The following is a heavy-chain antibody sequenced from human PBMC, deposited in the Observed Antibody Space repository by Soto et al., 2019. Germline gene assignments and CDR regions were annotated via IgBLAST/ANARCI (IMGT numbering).Heavy chain of an antibody. CDR3: TTDRDIVVVPAAMNDAFDI. CDR2: IKSKTDGGTT. CDR1: GFTFSNAW. V-gene: IGHV3-15*01. J-gene: IGHJ3*02. D-gene: IGHD2-2*01. Sequence: GGSLRLSCAASGFTFSNAWMSWVRQAPGKGLEWVGRIKSKTDGGTTDYAAPVKGRFTISRDDSKNTLYLQMNSLKTEDTAVYYCTTDRDIVVVPAAMNDAFDIWGQGTMVTVSS.